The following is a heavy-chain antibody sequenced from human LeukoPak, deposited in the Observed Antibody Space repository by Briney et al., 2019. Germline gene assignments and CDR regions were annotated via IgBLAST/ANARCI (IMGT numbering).Heavy chain of an antibody. CDR1: GYTFSGYF. D-gene: IGHD1-26*01. Sequence: ASVKVSCKASGYTFSGYFIHWVRQAPGQGVEWMGCINPKSGDTNYAQMFQGRVTMTRDTSNSTGYMELSRMSSNDTAISYCARLRWDQGSYFAYWGKGSLVTVSS. CDR2: INPKSGDT. V-gene: IGHV1-2*02. CDR3: ARLRWDQGSYFAY. J-gene: IGHJ4*01.